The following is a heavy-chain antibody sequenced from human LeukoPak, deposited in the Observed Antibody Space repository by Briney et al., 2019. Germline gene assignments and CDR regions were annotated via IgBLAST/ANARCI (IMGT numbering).Heavy chain of an antibody. V-gene: IGHV3-53*01. J-gene: IGHJ4*02. CDR2: IYSDETT. D-gene: IGHD3-10*01. CDR3: ARGPPKAYGSGNYFDY. CDR1: GFTVSSSY. Sequence: GGSLRLSCAASGFTVSSSYMTWVRQAPGKGLEWVSIIYSDETTYYADSVKGRFTISRDNSKTTLYLQMNSLRADDTPVYYCARGPPKAYGSGNYFDYWGPGTLVTVSS.